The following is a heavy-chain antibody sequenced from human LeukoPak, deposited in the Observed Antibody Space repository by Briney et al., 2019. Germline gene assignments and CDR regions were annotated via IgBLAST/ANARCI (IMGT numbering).Heavy chain of an antibody. D-gene: IGHD2-15*01. V-gene: IGHV1-58*01. J-gene: IGHJ4*02. CDR1: GFTFTSSA. Sequence: GTSVKVSCKASGFTFTSSAVQWVRQARGQRLEWIGWIVVGSGNTNYAQKFQERVTITRDMSTSTAYMELSSLRSEDTAVYYCAAEVQAQGYCSGGSCHSRLDYWGQGTLVTVSS. CDR2: IVVGSGNT. CDR3: AAEVQAQGYCSGGSCHSRLDY.